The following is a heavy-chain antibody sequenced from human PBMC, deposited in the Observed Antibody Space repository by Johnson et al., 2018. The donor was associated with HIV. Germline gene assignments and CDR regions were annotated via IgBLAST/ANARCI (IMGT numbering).Heavy chain of an antibody. CDR3: ARETDYGPPNAFDI. Sequence: EQLVESGGGLVQPGGSLRLSCAASGFTFSSYWMSWVRQAPGKGLEWVANIKQDGSEKYYVDSVKGRFTISRDNAKNSLYQQMNSLRAEDTAVYYCARETDYGPPNAFDIWGQGTMVTVSS. D-gene: IGHD4-17*01. CDR1: GFTFSSYW. V-gene: IGHV3-7*03. CDR2: IKQDGSEK. J-gene: IGHJ3*02.